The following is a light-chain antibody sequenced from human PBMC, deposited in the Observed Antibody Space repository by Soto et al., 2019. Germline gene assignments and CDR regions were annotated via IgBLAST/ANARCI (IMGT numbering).Light chain of an antibody. CDR2: GNT. CDR1: SSNIGAGYD. Sequence: QCVLTQAPSVSGAPGQRVTISCTGSSSNIGAGYDVHWYQQLPGTAPKLLIYGNTNRPSGVPDRFSGSKSGTSASLAITGLQAEDEADYYCQSYDSSLSGFYVFGTGTKLTVL. J-gene: IGLJ1*01. CDR3: QSYDSSLSGFYV. V-gene: IGLV1-40*01.